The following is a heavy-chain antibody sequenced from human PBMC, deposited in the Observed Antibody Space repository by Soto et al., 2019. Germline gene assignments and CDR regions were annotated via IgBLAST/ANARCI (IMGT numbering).Heavy chain of an antibody. Sequence: QVTLKESGPVLVKPTETLTLTCTVSGFSLSNARMGVSWIRQPPGKALEWLAHIFSNDEKSYSTSLKSRLTISKDTSKSQVVLTMTNMDPVDTATYYCAWIRSPSYDSSGYYYYYYGMDVWGQGTTVTVSS. D-gene: IGHD3-22*01. CDR2: IFSNDEK. CDR1: GFSLSNARMG. V-gene: IGHV2-26*01. CDR3: AWIRSPSYDSSGYYYYYYGMDV. J-gene: IGHJ6*02.